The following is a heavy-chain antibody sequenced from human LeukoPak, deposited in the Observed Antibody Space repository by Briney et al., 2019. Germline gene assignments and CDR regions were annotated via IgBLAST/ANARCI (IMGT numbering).Heavy chain of an antibody. CDR2: ISYDGSNK. CDR1: GFTFSNYA. V-gene: IGHV3-30-3*01. Sequence: PGGSLRLSCAASGFTFSNYAMHWVRQAPGKGLEWVAIISYDGSNKYYADSVKGRFTISRDNSKDTLYLQMNSLRTEDTAVYYCARGDIVIIPAAISADYWGQGTLVTVSS. D-gene: IGHD2-2*01. J-gene: IGHJ4*02. CDR3: ARGDIVIIPAAISADY.